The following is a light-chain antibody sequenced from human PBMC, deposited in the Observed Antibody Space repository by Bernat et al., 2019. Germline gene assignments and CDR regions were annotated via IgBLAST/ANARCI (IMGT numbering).Light chain of an antibody. J-gene: IGLJ3*02. V-gene: IGLV3-19*01. Sequence: SSELTQDPAVSVALGQTVRITCQGDSLRSYYASWYQQKPGQAPVLVIYGKNNRPSGIPDRFSGSSSGNTASLTITGAQAEDGADYYCNSRDSSGTLWVFGGGTKLTVL. CDR3: NSRDSSGTLWV. CDR1: SLRSYY. CDR2: GKN.